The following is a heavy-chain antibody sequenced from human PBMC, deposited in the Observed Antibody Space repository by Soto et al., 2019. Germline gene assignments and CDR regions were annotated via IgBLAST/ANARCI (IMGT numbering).Heavy chain of an antibody. CDR3: AKKLNYDFWSGPNWDFDY. D-gene: IGHD3-3*01. CDR1: GFTFSSYA. Sequence: GGSLRLSCAASGFTFSSYAMSWVRQAPGKGLEWVSAISGSGGSTYYADSVKGRFTISRDNSKNTLYLQMNSLRAEDTAVYYCAKKLNYDFWSGPNWDFDYWGQGTLVTVSS. V-gene: IGHV3-23*01. J-gene: IGHJ4*02. CDR2: ISGSGGST.